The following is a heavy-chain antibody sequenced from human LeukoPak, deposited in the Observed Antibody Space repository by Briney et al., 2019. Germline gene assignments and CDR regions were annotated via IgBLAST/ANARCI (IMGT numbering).Heavy chain of an antibody. CDR3: ASQWELLSYFDY. D-gene: IGHD1-26*01. V-gene: IGHV1-2*02. CDR2: INPNSGGT. CDR1: GYTFTGYY. Sequence: ASVKVSCKASGYTFTGYYMHWVRQAPGQGLEWMGWINPNSGGTNYAQKFQGRATMTRDTSISTAYMELSRLRSDDTAVYYCASQWELLSYFDYWGQGTLVTVSS. J-gene: IGHJ4*02.